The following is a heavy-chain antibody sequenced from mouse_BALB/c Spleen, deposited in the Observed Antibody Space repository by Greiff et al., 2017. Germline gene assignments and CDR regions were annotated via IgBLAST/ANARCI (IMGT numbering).Heavy chain of an antibody. Sequence: VQLKESGPGLVKPSQSLSLTCTVTGYSITSDYAWNWIRQFPGNKLEWMGYISYSGSTSYNPSLKSRISITRDTSKNQFFLQLNSVTTEDTATYYCARSITTALYYFDYWGQGTTLTVSS. D-gene: IGHD1-2*01. CDR2: ISYSGST. CDR3: ARSITTALYYFDY. CDR1: GYSITSDYA. V-gene: IGHV3-2*02. J-gene: IGHJ2*01.